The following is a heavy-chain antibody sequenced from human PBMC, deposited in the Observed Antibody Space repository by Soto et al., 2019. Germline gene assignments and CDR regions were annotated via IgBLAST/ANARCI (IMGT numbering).Heavy chain of an antibody. Sequence: SETLSLTCTVSGGSISSYYWSWIRQPPGKGLEWIGYIYYSGSTNYNPSLKSRVTISVDTSKNQFSLKLSSVTAADTAVYYCAKAYCGGDCSFDYWGQGTLVTVSS. CDR3: AKAYCGGDCSFDY. CDR1: GGSISSYY. CDR2: IYYSGST. V-gene: IGHV4-59*08. J-gene: IGHJ4*02. D-gene: IGHD2-21*02.